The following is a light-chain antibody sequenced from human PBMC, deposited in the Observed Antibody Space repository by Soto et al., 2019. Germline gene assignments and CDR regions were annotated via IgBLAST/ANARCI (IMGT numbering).Light chain of an antibody. J-gene: IGKJ3*01. CDR3: QQYDNLPPL. V-gene: IGKV1-33*01. CDR2: DAS. Sequence: DIQMTQSPSSLSASVGDRVTITCQASQDISNYLNWYQQKPGKAPKLLIYDASNLETGVPSRFSRSGSATDFTFTISSLQPEDIATYYCQQYDNLPPLFGPGTKVDIK. CDR1: QDISNY.